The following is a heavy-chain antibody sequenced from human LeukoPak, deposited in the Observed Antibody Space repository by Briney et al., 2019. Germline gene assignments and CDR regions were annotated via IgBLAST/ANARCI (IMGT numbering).Heavy chain of an antibody. CDR3: AKGGYCSSTSCYVGWFDP. Sequence: PGGSLRLSCAASGFTFSSYAMHWVRQAPGKGLEWVAVISYDGSNDYYADSVKGRFTISRDNSKNTLFLQMNSLRAEDTAVYYCAKGGYCSSTSCYVGWFDPWGQGTLVTVSS. V-gene: IGHV3-30-3*01. J-gene: IGHJ5*02. D-gene: IGHD2-2*01. CDR1: GFTFSSYA. CDR2: ISYDGSND.